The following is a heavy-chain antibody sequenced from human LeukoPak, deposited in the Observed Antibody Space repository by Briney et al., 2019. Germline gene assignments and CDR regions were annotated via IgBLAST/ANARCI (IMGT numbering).Heavy chain of an antibody. CDR1: GFTFSSYA. Sequence: GGSLRLSCAASGFTFSSYAMSWVRQAPGKGLEWVSAISGSGGSTYYADSVKGRFTISRDNSKNTLYLQMNSLRAEDTAVYYCAKDPLLWFGVFGSSIVWGQGTLVTVSS. J-gene: IGHJ4*02. CDR3: AKDPLLWFGVFGSSIV. V-gene: IGHV3-23*01. D-gene: IGHD3-10*01. CDR2: ISGSGGST.